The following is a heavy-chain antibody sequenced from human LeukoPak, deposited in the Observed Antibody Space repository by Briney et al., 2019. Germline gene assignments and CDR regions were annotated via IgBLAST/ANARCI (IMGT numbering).Heavy chain of an antibody. V-gene: IGHV4-30-4*07. D-gene: IGHD5-12*01. Sequence: SETLSLTCAVSGGSISSGGYSWSWIRQPPGKGLEWIGYIYYSGSTYYNPSLKSRVTISVDTSKNQFSLKLSSVTAADTAFYYCARDPYSGYGRFDYWGQGMLVIVSS. CDR1: GGSISSGGYS. CDR2: IYYSGST. J-gene: IGHJ4*02. CDR3: ARDPYSGYGRFDY.